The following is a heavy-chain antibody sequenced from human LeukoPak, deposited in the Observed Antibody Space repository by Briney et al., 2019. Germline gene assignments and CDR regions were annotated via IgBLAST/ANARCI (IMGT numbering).Heavy chain of an antibody. CDR1: GGSISSYY. D-gene: IGHD3-22*01. Sequence: KPSETLSLTCTVSGGSISSYYWSWIRQPPGKGLEWIGYIYYSGSTNYNPSLKSRVTISVDTSKNQFSLKLSSVTAADTAVYYCARGLALYYYDSSGYYEGAFDIWGQGTMVTVSS. V-gene: IGHV4-59*01. CDR2: IYYSGST. CDR3: ARGLALYYYDSSGYYEGAFDI. J-gene: IGHJ3*02.